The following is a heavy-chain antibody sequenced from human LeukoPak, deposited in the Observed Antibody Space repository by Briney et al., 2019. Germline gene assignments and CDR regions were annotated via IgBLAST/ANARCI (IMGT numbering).Heavy chain of an antibody. V-gene: IGHV3-11*01. CDR3: ARGHTILGY. D-gene: IGHD3-9*01. CDR2: ISSSGTSI. J-gene: IGHJ4*02. CDR1: GFTFSDSS. Sequence: TGGSLGLSCAASGFTFSDSSMSWIRQAPGKGLEWVSYISSSGTSIDYADSVKGRVTISRDNAKNSLYLQMNSLRAEDTAVYYCARGHTILGYWGQGTLVTVSS.